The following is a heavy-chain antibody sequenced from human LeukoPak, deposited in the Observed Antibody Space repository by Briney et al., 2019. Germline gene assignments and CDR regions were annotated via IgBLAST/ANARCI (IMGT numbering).Heavy chain of an antibody. J-gene: IGHJ4*02. Sequence: SETLSLTCAVYGGSFSGYYWSWIRQPPGKGLEWIGEINHSGSTNYNPSLKSRVTISVDTSKNQFSLELSSVTAADTAVYYCARMLSPPKGDYWGQGTLVTVSS. CDR3: ARMLSPPKGDY. V-gene: IGHV4-34*01. CDR2: INHSGST. CDR1: GGSFSGYY. D-gene: IGHD3-10*02.